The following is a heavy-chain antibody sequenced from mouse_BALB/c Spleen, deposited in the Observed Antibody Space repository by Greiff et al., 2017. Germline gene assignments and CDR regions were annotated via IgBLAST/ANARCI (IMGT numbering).Heavy chain of an antibody. Sequence: EVKLVESGGGLVQPGGSRKLSCAASGFTFSSFGMHWVRQAPEKGLEWVAYISSGSSTIYYADTVKGRFTSSRDNPKNTLFLQMTSLRSEDTAMYYCAREGWGNYYAWFAYWGQGTLVTVSA. D-gene: IGHD2-1*01. CDR2: ISSGSSTI. CDR3: AREGWGNYYAWFAY. J-gene: IGHJ3*01. V-gene: IGHV5-17*02. CDR1: GFTFSSFG.